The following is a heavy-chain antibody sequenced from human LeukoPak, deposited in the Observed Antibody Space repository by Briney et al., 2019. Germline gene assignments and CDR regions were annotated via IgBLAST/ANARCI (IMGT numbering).Heavy chain of an antibody. CDR2: INPSGGTT. J-gene: IGHJ4*02. V-gene: IGHV1-46*01. CDR3: ARRMTSITAFDY. CDR1: GYIFTNYY. D-gene: IGHD4-11*01. Sequence: ASVKVSCKASGYIFTNYYIHWVRQAPGQGLEGMGIINPSGGTTSYTQKFQGRVTMTRDTSTSTVYLEVSSLRSEDTAFYYCARRMTSITAFDYWGQGTLVTVSS.